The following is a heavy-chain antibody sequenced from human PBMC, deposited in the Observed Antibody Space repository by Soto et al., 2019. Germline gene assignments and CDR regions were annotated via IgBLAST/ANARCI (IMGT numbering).Heavy chain of an antibody. CDR2: MNPNSGNT. J-gene: IGHJ5*02. Sequence: GASVKVSCKASGYTFTSYGISWVRQAPGQGLEWMGWMNPNSGNTGYAQKFQGRVTMTRNTSISTAYMELSSLRSEDTAVYYCARGLRDCSSTSCYYGFDPWGQGTLVTISS. CDR1: GYTFTSYG. CDR3: ARGLRDCSSTSCYYGFDP. D-gene: IGHD2-2*01. V-gene: IGHV1-8*02.